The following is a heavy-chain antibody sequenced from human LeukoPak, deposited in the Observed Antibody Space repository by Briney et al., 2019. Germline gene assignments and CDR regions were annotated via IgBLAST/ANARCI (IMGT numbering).Heavy chain of an antibody. V-gene: IGHV3-21*01. CDR1: GFTFSSYS. CDR3: ARESIIYYYGMDV. D-gene: IGHD3-16*01. CDR2: ISSSSSYI. J-gene: IGHJ6*04. Sequence: PGGSLRLSCAASGFTFSSYSMNWVRQAPGKGVEGVSSISSSSSYIYYADSVKGRFTISRDNAKNSLYLQMNSLRAEDTAVYYCARESIIYYYGMDVWGKGTTVTVSS.